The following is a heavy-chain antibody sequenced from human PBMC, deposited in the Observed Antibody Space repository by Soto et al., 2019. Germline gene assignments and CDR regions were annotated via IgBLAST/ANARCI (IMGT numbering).Heavy chain of an antibody. CDR1: GFTLSTYW. CDR3: TRDPAPIGWYDY. J-gene: IGHJ4*02. Sequence: EVQLVESGGGLVQPGGSLRLSCAASGFTLSTYWMHWVRQVPGKGLLWVSRINSDGTSTTYADSVKGRFTISRDSAKNTLYLQMNSLRAEDTGVYYCTRDPAPIGWYDYWGQGTLVTVSS. D-gene: IGHD6-19*01. CDR2: INSDGTST. V-gene: IGHV3-74*01.